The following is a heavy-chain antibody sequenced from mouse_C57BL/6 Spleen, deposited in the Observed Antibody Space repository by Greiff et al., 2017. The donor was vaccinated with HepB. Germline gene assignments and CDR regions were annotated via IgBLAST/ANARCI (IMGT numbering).Heavy chain of an antibody. CDR3: TRRSSKDWYFDV. D-gene: IGHD1-1*01. J-gene: IGHJ1*03. CDR2: IRNKANNHAT. Sequence: EVKLVESGGGLVQPGGSMKLSCAASGFTFSDAWMDWVRQSPEKGLEWVAEIRNKANNHATYYAESVKGRFTISRDDSKSSVYLQMNSLRAEDTGIYYCTRRSSKDWYFDVWGTGTTVTVSS. V-gene: IGHV6-6*01. CDR1: GFTFSDAW.